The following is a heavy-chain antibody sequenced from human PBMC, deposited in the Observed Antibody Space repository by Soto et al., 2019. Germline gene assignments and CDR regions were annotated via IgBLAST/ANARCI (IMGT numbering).Heavy chain of an antibody. CDR3: ARGLIRTGDAFDI. CDR1: GFTFSSYG. D-gene: IGHD2-8*01. J-gene: IGHJ3*02. Sequence: GGSLRLSCAASGFTFSSYGMHWVRQAPGKGLEWVAVIWYDGSNKYYADSVKGRFTISRDNSKNTLYLQMNSLRAEDTAVYYCARGLIRTGDAFDIRGQRTMVTVSS. CDR2: IWYDGSNK. V-gene: IGHV3-33*01.